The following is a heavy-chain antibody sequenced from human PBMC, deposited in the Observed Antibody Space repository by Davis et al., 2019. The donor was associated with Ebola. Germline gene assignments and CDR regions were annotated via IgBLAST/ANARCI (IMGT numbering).Heavy chain of an antibody. Sequence: GESLKISCAASGFTFSTYSMNWVRQAPGKGLEWVSYISSSSSTIYYADSVKGRFTISRDNAKNSLYLQMNSLRDEDTAVYYCARTAHIAGLHYGMDAWGQGTTVTVSS. V-gene: IGHV3-48*02. D-gene: IGHD6-13*01. CDR1: GFTFSTYS. CDR2: ISSSSSTI. J-gene: IGHJ6*02. CDR3: ARTAHIAGLHYGMDA.